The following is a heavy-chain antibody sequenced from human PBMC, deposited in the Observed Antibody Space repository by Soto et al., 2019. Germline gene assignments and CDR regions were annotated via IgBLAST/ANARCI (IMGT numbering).Heavy chain of an antibody. V-gene: IGHV4-31*03. D-gene: IGHD3-16*01. CDR2: IYYSGST. CDR1: GSSISSGGYY. Sequence: QVQLQESGPGLVKPSQTLSLICTVSGSSISSGGYYWSWIRQHPGKGLEWIGYIYYSGSTYYNPSLKSRVTISVDTSKNQFSLKLTSVTAADTAVYYCARDWGRDGCFDYWGQGTLVTVSS. J-gene: IGHJ4*02. CDR3: ARDWGRDGCFDY.